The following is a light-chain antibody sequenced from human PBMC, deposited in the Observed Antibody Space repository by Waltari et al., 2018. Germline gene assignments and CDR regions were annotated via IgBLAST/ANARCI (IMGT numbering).Light chain of an antibody. CDR1: NIGSKS. Sequence: SYVLTQPPSVSVAPGQTARITCGGNNIGSKSVHWYQQKPGQAPVLVGYDNSDRPSGVPERFSGSNSGNTATLTISRVEAGDEADYYCQVWDITSDHFVFGTGTKVTVL. CDR3: QVWDITSDHFV. V-gene: IGLV3-21*02. J-gene: IGLJ1*01. CDR2: DNS.